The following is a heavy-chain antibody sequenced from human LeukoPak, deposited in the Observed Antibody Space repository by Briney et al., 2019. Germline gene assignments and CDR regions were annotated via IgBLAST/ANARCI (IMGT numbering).Heavy chain of an antibody. CDR2: IDSAGSA. V-gene: IGHV3-53*01. Sequence: GGSLRLSCAASGFTLSSNYMSWVRQAPGKGLEWVSLIDSAGSAFYADSMKGRFTISRDNSRNTLYLQMNSLRAEDTAVYYCATGRIQLWYAYWGHGTLVTVSS. CDR1: GFTLSSNY. J-gene: IGHJ4*01. D-gene: IGHD5-18*01. CDR3: ATGRIQLWYAY.